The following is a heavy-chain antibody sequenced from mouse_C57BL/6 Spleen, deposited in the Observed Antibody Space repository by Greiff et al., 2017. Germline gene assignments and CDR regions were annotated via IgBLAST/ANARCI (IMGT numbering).Heavy chain of an antibody. V-gene: IGHV1-64*01. CDR3: ARGGYDAGYYAMDY. D-gene: IGHD2-2*01. J-gene: IGHJ4*01. CDR1: GYTFTSYW. CDR2: IHPNSGST. Sequence: QVQLKQPGAELVKPGASVKLSCKASGYTFTSYWMHWVKQRPGQGLEWIGMIHPNSGSTNYNEKFKSKATLTVDKSSSTAYMQLSSLTSEDSAVYYCARGGYDAGYYAMDYWGQGTSVTVSS.